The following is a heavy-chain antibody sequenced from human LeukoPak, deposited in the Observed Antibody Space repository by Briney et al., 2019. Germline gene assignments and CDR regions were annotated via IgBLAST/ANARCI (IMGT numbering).Heavy chain of an antibody. CDR3: AKAKSARTGWFDP. D-gene: IGHD3-10*01. V-gene: IGHV3-30*02. CDR2: ITYDGTYK. J-gene: IGHJ5*02. Sequence: GGSLRLPCAASGFTFTTYGMHWVRQAPGKGLEWVTFITYDGTYKYYGDSVKGRFTISRDNSKNTLYLQMNTLRPDDTAMYYCAKAKSARTGWFDPWGQGTLVTVSS. CDR1: GFTFTTYG.